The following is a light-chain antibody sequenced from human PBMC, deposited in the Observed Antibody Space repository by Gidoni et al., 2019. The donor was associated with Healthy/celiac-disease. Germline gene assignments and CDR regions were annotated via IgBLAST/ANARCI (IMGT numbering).Light chain of an antibody. CDR3: QQYDNWPPYT. J-gene: IGKJ2*01. CDR1: QSVRSN. V-gene: IGKV3-15*01. CDR2: GAP. Sequence: EIVMTQSPATLYASPGKSAPLSCRASQSVRSNLDWYQQKPGQAPRLLIYGAPTSATGIPARFSGSGSGTEFTLTISRLQSEDFAVYYCQQYDNWPPYTFGQGTKLEIK.